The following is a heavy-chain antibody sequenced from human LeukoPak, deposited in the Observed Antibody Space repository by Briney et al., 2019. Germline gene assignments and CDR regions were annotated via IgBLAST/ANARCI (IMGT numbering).Heavy chain of an antibody. Sequence: ASVKVSCKASGYTFTGYYMHWVRQAPGQGLEWMGWINPNSGGTNYAQKFQGRVTMTRDTSISTAYMELSRLRSDDTAVYYCARAPGIAAVDGAFDIWGQGTMVTVSS. CDR1: GYTFTGYY. D-gene: IGHD6-13*01. CDR2: INPNSGGT. J-gene: IGHJ3*02. V-gene: IGHV1-2*02. CDR3: ARAPGIAAVDGAFDI.